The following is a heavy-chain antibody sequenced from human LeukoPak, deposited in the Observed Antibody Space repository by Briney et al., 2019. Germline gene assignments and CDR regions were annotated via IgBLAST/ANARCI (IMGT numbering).Heavy chain of an antibody. CDR2: IDYRGST. J-gene: IGHJ4*02. D-gene: IGHD1-26*01. CDR1: GGSVSSRTYF. V-gene: IGHV4-39*01. Sequence: SSETLSLTCTVSGGSVSSRTYFWGWIRQPPVKGLEWIAKIDYRGSTYYNPSLKSRVTISVDTSKNQFSLNLISVTAADTAVYSCASFVGGSHYRYYFDSWGQGTLVTVSS. CDR3: ASFVGGSHYRYYFDS.